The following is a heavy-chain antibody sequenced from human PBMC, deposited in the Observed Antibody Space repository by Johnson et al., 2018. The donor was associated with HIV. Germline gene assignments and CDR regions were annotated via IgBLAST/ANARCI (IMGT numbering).Heavy chain of an antibody. CDR2: ISWDGGST. Sequence: VQLVESGGGLVQPGRSLRLSCAASGFTFDDYTMHWVRQAPGKGLEWVSLISWDGGSTYYADSVKGRFTISRDNSKNSLYLQMNSLRTEDTALYYCAKEGPTGAFDIWGQGTMVTVSS. D-gene: IGHD1-14*01. J-gene: IGHJ3*02. CDR3: AKEGPTGAFDI. V-gene: IGHV3-43*01. CDR1: GFTFDDYT.